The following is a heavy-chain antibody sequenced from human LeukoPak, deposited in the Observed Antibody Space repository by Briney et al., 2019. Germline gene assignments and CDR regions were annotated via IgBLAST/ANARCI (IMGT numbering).Heavy chain of an antibody. V-gene: IGHV3-23*01. D-gene: IGHD2-2*02. CDR2: ISGSGDNT. CDR3: AKGLSTSCYTGLDY. Sequence: GGSLRLSCAASGFTFSSYAMNWVRQAPGKGLEWVSVISGSGDNTFYADSVKGRFTISRDTFKNTLYLQMNSLRAEDTALYYCAKGLSTSCYTGLDYWGQGTPVTVSS. J-gene: IGHJ4*02. CDR1: GFTFSSYA.